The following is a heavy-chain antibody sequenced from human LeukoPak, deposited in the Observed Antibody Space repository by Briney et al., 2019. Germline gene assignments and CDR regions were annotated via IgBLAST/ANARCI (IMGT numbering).Heavy chain of an antibody. CDR2: FDPGNGEI. V-gene: IGHV1-24*01. Sequence: ASVKVSCKVSGHTLSDLTMHWVRQAPGKGLEWMGGFDPGNGEIIYAQKFQGRVTMTEDASTDTAYMELSSLKSEDTAVYYCAAGGLYDLLLYWGQGTLVTVSS. J-gene: IGHJ4*02. CDR3: AAGGLYDLLLY. D-gene: IGHD3-3*01. CDR1: GHTLSDLT.